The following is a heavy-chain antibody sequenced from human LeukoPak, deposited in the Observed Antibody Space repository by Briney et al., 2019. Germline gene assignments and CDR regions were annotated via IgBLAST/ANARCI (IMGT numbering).Heavy chain of an antibody. D-gene: IGHD6-13*01. Sequence: GGSLRLSCAASGFTFSSYSMNWVRQAPGKGLEWVSYISSSSSTIYYADSVKGRFTISRDNAKNSLYLQMNSLRDEDTAVYYCARAVHIKKYSSSWYKGIDYWGQGTLVTVSS. CDR2: ISSSSSTI. J-gene: IGHJ4*02. CDR3: ARAVHIKKYSSSWYKGIDY. V-gene: IGHV3-48*02. CDR1: GFTFSSYS.